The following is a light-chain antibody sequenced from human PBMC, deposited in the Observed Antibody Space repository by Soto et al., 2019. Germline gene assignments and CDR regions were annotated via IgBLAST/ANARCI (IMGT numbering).Light chain of an antibody. CDR3: CSCTSISTFV. CDR2: EVN. Sequence: QSVRTQPASVSGSPGQSITISCTGTSSDVGVNNYVSWYQRHPGKAPKLIIYEVNNRPSGVSNRFSGSKSGNTASLTIPGLQAEDEADYFCCSCTSISTFVFGSGTKVTVL. V-gene: IGLV2-14*01. CDR1: SSDVGVNNY. J-gene: IGLJ1*01.